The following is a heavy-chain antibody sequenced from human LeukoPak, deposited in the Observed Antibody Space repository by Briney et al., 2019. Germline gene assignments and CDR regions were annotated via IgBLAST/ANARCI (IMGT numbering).Heavy chain of an antibody. CDR2: ISAYNGNT. CDR3: ARERWGWVGAARDAFDI. CDR1: GYTFTSYG. J-gene: IGHJ3*02. Sequence: GASVKVSCKASGYTFTSYGISWVRQAPGQGLEWMGWISAYNGNTNYAQKLQGRVTMTTDTSTSTAYMELRSLRSDDTAVYYCARERWGWVGAARDAFDIWGQGTMVTVSS. V-gene: IGHV1-18*01. D-gene: IGHD1-26*01.